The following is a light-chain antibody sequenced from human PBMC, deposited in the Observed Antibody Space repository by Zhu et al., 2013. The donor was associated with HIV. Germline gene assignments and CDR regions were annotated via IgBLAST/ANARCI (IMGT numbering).Light chain of an antibody. CDR3: SSYTSSRTVV. CDR2: EVS. V-gene: IGLV2-14*01. Sequence: QSALTQPASASGSPGQSISISCTGTNSDIGTYNHISWYQQHPGKVPKLIIYEVSNRPSGVSNRFSGSKSANTASLTISGLQAEDEATYYCSSYTSSRTVVFGGGTKVTVL. CDR1: NSDIGTYNH. J-gene: IGLJ2*01.